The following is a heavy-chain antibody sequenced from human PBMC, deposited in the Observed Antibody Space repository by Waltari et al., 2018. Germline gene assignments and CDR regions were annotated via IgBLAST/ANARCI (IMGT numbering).Heavy chain of an antibody. J-gene: IGHJ4*02. V-gene: IGHV3-74*01. CDR1: GFTFSGNW. Sequence: EVQLVESGGGMVQPGGSLRLSCAASGFTFSGNWMHWVRQTPGKGLVWVARTNHDGSMTHHADSVKGRFTISRDNTKNTLFLQMNSLRVDDTAVYFCARENFDWLFLDHWGQGALVTVSS. CDR2: TNHDGSMT. CDR3: ARENFDWLFLDH. D-gene: IGHD3-9*01.